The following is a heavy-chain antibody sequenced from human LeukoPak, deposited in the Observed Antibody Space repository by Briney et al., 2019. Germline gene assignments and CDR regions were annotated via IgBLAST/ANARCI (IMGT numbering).Heavy chain of an antibody. J-gene: IGHJ4*02. Sequence: PSETLSLTCTVSGGSISSYYWSWIRQPPGKGLEWIGNVYNTGNTNYNPSLESRVAISVDTSKTQFSLRPSSVTAADTAVYYCARAVGDYGYGRYFDYWGQGTLVTVSS. D-gene: IGHD5-12*01. CDR3: ARAVGDYGYGRYFDY. CDR2: VYNTGNT. V-gene: IGHV4-59*01. CDR1: GGSISSYY.